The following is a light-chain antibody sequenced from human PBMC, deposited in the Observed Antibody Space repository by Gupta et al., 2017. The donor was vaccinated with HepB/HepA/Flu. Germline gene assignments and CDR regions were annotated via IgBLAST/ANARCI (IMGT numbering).Light chain of an antibody. Sequence: SSELTQPPSVSVSPGPPTSITCSGDKLGDKYACWYQQKPGQSPVLVIYQDSKRPSGIPERFSGSNSGNTATLTISGTQAMDEADYYCQAWDSSTVVFGGGTKLTVL. J-gene: IGLJ2*01. CDR1: KLGDKY. V-gene: IGLV3-1*01. CDR2: QDS. CDR3: QAWDSSTVV.